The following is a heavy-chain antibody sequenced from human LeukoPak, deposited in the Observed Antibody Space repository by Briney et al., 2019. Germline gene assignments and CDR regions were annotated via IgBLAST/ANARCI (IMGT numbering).Heavy chain of an antibody. CDR1: GFTFSSYA. CDR2: ITGSGGGT. V-gene: IGHV3-23*01. J-gene: IGHJ4*02. Sequence: GGSLRLSCAASGFTFSSYAMSWVRQAPGKGLEWVSTITGSGGGTYYADSVKGRYTISRDISKNTLYLQMNSLRAEDTAVYYCAKKSGGVLTHFDYWGEGTLVTVSS. D-gene: IGHD2-8*01. CDR3: AKKSGGVLTHFDY.